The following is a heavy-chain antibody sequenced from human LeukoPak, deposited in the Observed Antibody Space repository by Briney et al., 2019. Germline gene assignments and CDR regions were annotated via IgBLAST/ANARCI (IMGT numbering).Heavy chain of an antibody. J-gene: IGHJ4*02. V-gene: IGHV4-39*01. Sequence: SETLSLTCTVSGGSISSITYYWGWIRQPPGKGLEWIGSIYYSGSTYYNPSLKSRVTISADTSKNQFSLILSSVTAADTAVYYCARSLRGAAHHFDYWGQGTLVTVSS. D-gene: IGHD2-15*01. CDR3: ARSLRGAAHHFDY. CDR1: GGSISSITYY. CDR2: IYYSGST.